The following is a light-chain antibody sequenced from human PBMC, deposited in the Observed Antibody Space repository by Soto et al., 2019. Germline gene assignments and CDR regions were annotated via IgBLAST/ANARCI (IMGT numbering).Light chain of an antibody. V-gene: IGKV1-5*01. Sequence: DIQMTQSPSTLSASVGDRVTVTCRASQSISSWLAWYQQKPGKAPKLLIYDASSLESAVPSRFSGSGSGTEFTLTISSLQPDDFATYYCQQYNSYSWTFGQG. J-gene: IGKJ1*01. CDR3: QQYNSYSWT. CDR1: QSISSW. CDR2: DAS.